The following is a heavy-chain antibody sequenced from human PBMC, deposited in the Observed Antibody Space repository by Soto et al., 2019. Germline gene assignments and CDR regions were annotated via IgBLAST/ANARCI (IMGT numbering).Heavy chain of an antibody. D-gene: IGHD5-18*01. CDR1: GFTFTSYW. CDR3: ASAKYSYEDY. V-gene: IGHV3-74*01. Sequence: GGSLRLSCAASGFTFTSYWMHWVRQAPGKGLVWVSRINSDGSSTSYADSVQGRFTISRDNAKNTLFLQMNSLRAEDTAVYYCASAKYSYEDYWGQGTLVTVSS. CDR2: INSDGSST. J-gene: IGHJ4*02.